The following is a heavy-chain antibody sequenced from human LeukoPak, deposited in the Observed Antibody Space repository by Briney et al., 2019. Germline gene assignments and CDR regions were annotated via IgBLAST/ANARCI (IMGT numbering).Heavy chain of an antibody. CDR3: ARDRRGQWELRYYYYYYMDV. V-gene: IGHV1-46*01. D-gene: IGHD1-26*01. CDR1: GYTFTSYY. Sequence: GASVKVSCKASGYTFTSYYMHWVRQAPGRGLEWMGIINPSGGNTSYAQKFQGRVTMTRDTSTSTVYMELRSLRSDDTAVYYCARDRRGQWELRYYYYYYMDVWGKGTTVTISS. J-gene: IGHJ6*03. CDR2: INPSGGNT.